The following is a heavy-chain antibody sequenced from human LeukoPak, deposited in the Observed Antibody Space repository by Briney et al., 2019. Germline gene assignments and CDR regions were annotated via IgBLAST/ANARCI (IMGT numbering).Heavy chain of an antibody. CDR3: ARDVISSSGYYLTDYYYDMDV. V-gene: IGHV1-46*01. CDR1: GYTFTSFG. D-gene: IGHD3-22*01. Sequence: ASVKVSCKASGYTFTSFGISWVRQAPGQGLEWMGIINPSGGSTSYTQKFQGRVTMTRDTSTSTVYMELSSLRSEDTAVYYCARDVISSSGYYLTDYYYDMDVWGQGTTVTVS. CDR2: INPSGGST. J-gene: IGHJ6*02.